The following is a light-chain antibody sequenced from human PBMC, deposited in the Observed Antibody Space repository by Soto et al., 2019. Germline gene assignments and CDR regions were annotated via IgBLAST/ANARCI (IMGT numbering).Light chain of an antibody. J-gene: IGLJ1*01. CDR2: EVS. CDR1: SSDVGGYNY. V-gene: IGLV2-14*01. CDR3: AAWDDILNGYV. Sequence: QSALTQPASVSGSPGQSITISCTGTSSDVGGYNYVSWYQQHPGKAPKLMIYEVSNRPSGVSNRFSGSKSGNTASLVIRGLQSEDEADYYCAAWDDILNGYVFGGGTKLTVL.